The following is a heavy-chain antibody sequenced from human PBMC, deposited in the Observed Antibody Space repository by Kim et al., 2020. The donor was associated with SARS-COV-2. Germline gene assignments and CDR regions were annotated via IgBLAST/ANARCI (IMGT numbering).Heavy chain of an antibody. V-gene: IGHV7-4-1*02. D-gene: IGHD5-12*01. Sequence: ASVKVSCKASGYTFTSYAMNWVRQAPGQGLEWMGWINTNTGNPTYAQGFTGRFVFSLDTSVSTAYLQISSLKAEDTAVYYCASSSGRVATWFYLRDYYGMDVWGQGTTVTVSS. J-gene: IGHJ6*02. CDR1: GYTFTSYA. CDR3: ASSSGRVATWFYLRDYYGMDV. CDR2: INTNTGNP.